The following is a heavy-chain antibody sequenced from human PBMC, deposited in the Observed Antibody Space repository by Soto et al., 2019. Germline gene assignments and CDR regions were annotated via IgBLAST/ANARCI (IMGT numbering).Heavy chain of an antibody. D-gene: IGHD5-12*01. CDR2: IYWNDDK. CDR3: AHRRGEMATISHYYYGKDV. J-gene: IGHJ6*02. Sequence: SGPTLVNPTPPLTLTCTFSGFSLSTSGVGVGWIRQPPGKALEWLALIYWNDDKRYSPSLKSRLTITKDTSKNQVLLKMTNMDPVDTATYYCAHRRGEMATISHYYYGKDVWGQGTTVTVSS. V-gene: IGHV2-5*01. CDR1: GFSLSTSGVG.